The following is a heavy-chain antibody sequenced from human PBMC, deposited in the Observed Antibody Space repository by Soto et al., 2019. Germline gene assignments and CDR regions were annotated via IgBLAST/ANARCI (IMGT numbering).Heavy chain of an antibody. Sequence: SETLSLTCAVYGGSFSGYYWSWIRQPPGKGLEWIGEINHSGSTNYNPSLKSRVTISVDKSNHTFSLKPSSVTAADTAVYYCARDEEPIVRGVSIHLDIWVQGKMVT. CDR1: GGSFSGYY. J-gene: IGHJ3*02. CDR2: INHSGST. V-gene: IGHV4-34*01. D-gene: IGHD3-10*01. CDR3: ARDEEPIVRGVSIHLDI.